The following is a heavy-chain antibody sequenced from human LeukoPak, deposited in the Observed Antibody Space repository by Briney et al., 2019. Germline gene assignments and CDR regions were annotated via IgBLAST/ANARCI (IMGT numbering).Heavy chain of an antibody. J-gene: IGHJ4*02. Sequence: GGSLRLSCAASGFSFANSVISWIRQAPGKGPEWVSAISGSGDRTDYADSVRGRFTISRDNSKSTLYLQMNSLRVEDTAIYYCAIREPVGYWGQGSLGTVSP. D-gene: IGHD1-14*01. CDR2: ISGSGDRT. V-gene: IGHV3-23*01. CDR3: AIREPVGY. CDR1: GFSFANSV.